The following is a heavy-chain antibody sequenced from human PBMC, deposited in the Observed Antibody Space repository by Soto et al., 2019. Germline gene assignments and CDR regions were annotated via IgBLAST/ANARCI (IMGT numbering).Heavy chain of an antibody. CDR3: ARTLVNYYYDSSGYRPTTFDY. CDR2: IYYSGST. J-gene: IGHJ4*02. CDR1: GGSISSGGYY. D-gene: IGHD3-22*01. V-gene: IGHV4-31*03. Sequence: QVQLQESGPGLVKPSQTLSLTCTVSGGSISSGGYYWSWIRQHPGKGLEWIGYIYYSGSTYYNPSLKSRVTISVDTSRNQFSLKLSSVTAADTAVYYCARTLVNYYYDSSGYRPTTFDYWGQGTLVTVSS.